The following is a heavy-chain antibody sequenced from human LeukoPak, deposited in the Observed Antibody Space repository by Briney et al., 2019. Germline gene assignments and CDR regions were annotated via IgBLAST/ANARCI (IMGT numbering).Heavy chain of an antibody. CDR3: ARWDYYYYYMDV. V-gene: IGHV4-31*03. D-gene: IGHD1-26*01. Sequence: SGTLSLTCTVSGGSISSGGYYWSWIRQHPGKGLEWIGYIYYSGSTYYNPSLRSRVTISVDTSKNQFSLKLSSVTAADTAVYYCARWDYYYYYMDVWGKGTTVTVSS. CDR2: IYYSGST. CDR1: GGSISSGGYY. J-gene: IGHJ6*03.